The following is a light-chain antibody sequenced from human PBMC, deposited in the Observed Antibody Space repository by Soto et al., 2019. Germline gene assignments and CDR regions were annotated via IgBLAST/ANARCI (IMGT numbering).Light chain of an antibody. CDR1: SSDVGGYNY. CDR2: DVS. CDR3: SSYTSSSTLYV. J-gene: IGLJ1*01. V-gene: IGLV2-14*01. Sequence: QAVVTQPASVSGSPGQSITISCTGTSSDVGGYNYVSWYQQHPGKAPKLMIYDVSNRPSGVSNRFSGSKSGNTASLTISGLQAEDKADYYCSSYTSSSTLYVFGTGTKLTVL.